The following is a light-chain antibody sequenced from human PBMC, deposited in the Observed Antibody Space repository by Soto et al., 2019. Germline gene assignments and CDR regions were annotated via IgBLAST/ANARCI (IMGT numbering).Light chain of an antibody. CDR1: QSISSY. CDR2: AAS. Sequence: DIQMNQSPSSLSASVGDRVTITCRASQSISSYLNWYQQKPGNAPKLLIYAASSLQSGVPSRFSGSGSGTEFTLTISSLQPDDFATYYCQQYDSYSWTFGQGTKV. J-gene: IGKJ1*01. V-gene: IGKV1-39*01. CDR3: QQYDSYSWT.